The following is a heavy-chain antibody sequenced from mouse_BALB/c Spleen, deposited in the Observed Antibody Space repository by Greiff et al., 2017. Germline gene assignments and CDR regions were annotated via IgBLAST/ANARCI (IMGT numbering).Heavy chain of an antibody. D-gene: IGHD2-2*01. CDR2: ISYDGSN. CDR3: ARVGGYDGYAMDY. Sequence: EVKLMESGPGLVKPSQSLSLTCSVTGYSITSGYYWNWIRQFPGNKLEWMGYISYDGSNNYNPSLKNRISITRDTSKNQFFLKLNSVTTEDTATYYCARVGGYDGYAMDYWGQGTSVTVSS. J-gene: IGHJ4*01. CDR1: GYSITSGYY. V-gene: IGHV3-6*02.